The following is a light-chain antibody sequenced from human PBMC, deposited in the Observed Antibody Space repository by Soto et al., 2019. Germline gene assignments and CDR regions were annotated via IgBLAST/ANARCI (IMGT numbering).Light chain of an antibody. CDR3: QQYGNSRWT. CDR2: GAS. J-gene: IGKJ1*01. Sequence: ENVLTQTPGTLSLSPGGKDNPSRGARQSVSSRYLAWYQQKPGQAPRLLISGASTRATGIPDRFSGSGSGTDFTLTISRLEPEDFAVYYCQQYGNSRWTFGQGTKVDIK. V-gene: IGKV3-20*01. CDR1: QSVSSRY.